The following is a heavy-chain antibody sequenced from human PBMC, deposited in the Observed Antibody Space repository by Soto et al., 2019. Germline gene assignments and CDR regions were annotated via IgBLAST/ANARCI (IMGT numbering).Heavy chain of an antibody. Sequence: GGSLRLSCAASGFTFSSYGMHWVRQAPGKGLEWVAVIWYDGSNKYYADSVKGRFTISRDNSKNTLYLQMNSLRAEDTAVYCCARDMAAMVRHDAFDIWGQGTMVTVSS. CDR1: GFTFSSYG. D-gene: IGHD5-18*01. V-gene: IGHV3-33*01. J-gene: IGHJ3*02. CDR2: IWYDGSNK. CDR3: ARDMAAMVRHDAFDI.